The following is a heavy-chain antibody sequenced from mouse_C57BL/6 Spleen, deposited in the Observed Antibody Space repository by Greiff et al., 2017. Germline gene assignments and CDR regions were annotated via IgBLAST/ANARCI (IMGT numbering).Heavy chain of an antibody. CDR3: ARSNGRPFYY. J-gene: IGHJ2*01. CDR1: GYTFTSYW. CDR2: IYPGSGST. D-gene: IGHD1-2*01. Sequence: QVQLQQPGAELVKPGASAKMSCKASGYTFTSYWITWVKQRPGQGLEWIGDIYPGSGSTNYNEKFKSQATLTGDTSSSTAYMQLSSLTSEDSAGYYCARSNGRPFYYWGQGTTLTVSS. V-gene: IGHV1-55*01.